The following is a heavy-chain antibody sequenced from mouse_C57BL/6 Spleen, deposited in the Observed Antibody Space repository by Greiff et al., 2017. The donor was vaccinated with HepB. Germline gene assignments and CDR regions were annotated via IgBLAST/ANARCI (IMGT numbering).Heavy chain of an antibody. CDR2: IDPSDSYT. D-gene: IGHD1-1*01. Sequence: VQLQQPGAELVMPGASVKLSCKASGYTFTSYWMHWVKQRPGQGLEWIGEIDPSDSYTNYNQKFKGKSTLTVDKSSSTAYMQLSSLTSEDSAVYYCARRDYGSSSFDYWGQGTTLTVSS. J-gene: IGHJ2*01. V-gene: IGHV1-69*01. CDR1: GYTFTSYW. CDR3: ARRDYGSSSFDY.